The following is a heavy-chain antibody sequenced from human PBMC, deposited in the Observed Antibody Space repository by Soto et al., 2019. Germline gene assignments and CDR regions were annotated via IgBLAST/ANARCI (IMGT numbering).Heavy chain of an antibody. V-gene: IGHV1-69*13. J-gene: IGHJ5*02. D-gene: IGHD6-13*01. CDR3: AICGAKYSSSWYYWFDP. CDR2: IIPIFGTA. CDR1: GGTFSSYA. Sequence: GASVKVSCKASGGTFSSYAISWVRQAPGQGLEWMGGIIPIFGTANYAQKFQGRVTITADESTSTAYMELSSLRSEDTAVYYCAICGAKYSSSWYYWFDPWRQGTLVTVSS.